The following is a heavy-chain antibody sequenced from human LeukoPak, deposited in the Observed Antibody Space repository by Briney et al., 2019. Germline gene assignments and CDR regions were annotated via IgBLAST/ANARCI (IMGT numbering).Heavy chain of an antibody. J-gene: IGHJ4*02. Sequence: SETLSLTCTVSGYSISSGYYWGWIRQPPGKGLEGIGSIYHSGSTYYNPSRKSRVTISVDTSKNQFSLKLSSVTAADTAVYYCAREVLPSYDSSGYYYFYYWGQGTLVTVSS. V-gene: IGHV4-38-2*02. CDR1: GYSISSGYY. D-gene: IGHD3-22*01. CDR3: AREVLPSYDSSGYYYFYY. CDR2: IYHSGST.